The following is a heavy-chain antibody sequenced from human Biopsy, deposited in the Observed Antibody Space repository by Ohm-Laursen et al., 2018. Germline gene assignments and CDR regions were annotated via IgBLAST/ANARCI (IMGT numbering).Heavy chain of an antibody. CDR1: GFTFDDHA. D-gene: IGHD4-17*01. V-gene: IGHV3-9*01. Sequence: SLRLSCTASGFTFDDHAMHWVRQPPGKGLEWVSGISWNSDKIGYADSVKGRFTISRDNAKNSLYLQMNSLRAEDTAFHYCTKDQDYGDYGMDVWGQGTTVTVSS. J-gene: IGHJ6*02. CDR3: TKDQDYGDYGMDV. CDR2: ISWNSDKI.